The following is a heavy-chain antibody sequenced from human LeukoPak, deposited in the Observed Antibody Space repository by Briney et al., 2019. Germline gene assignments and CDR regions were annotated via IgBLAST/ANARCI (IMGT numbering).Heavy chain of an antibody. Sequence: ASVKVSCKASGGTFSSYAISWVRQAPGQGLEWMGWISAYNGNTNYAQKLQGRVTMTTDTSTSTAYMELRSLRSDDTAVYYCARSSGWIDAFDIWGQGTMVTVSS. J-gene: IGHJ3*02. CDR2: ISAYNGNT. D-gene: IGHD6-19*01. V-gene: IGHV1-18*01. CDR1: GGTFSSYA. CDR3: ARSSGWIDAFDI.